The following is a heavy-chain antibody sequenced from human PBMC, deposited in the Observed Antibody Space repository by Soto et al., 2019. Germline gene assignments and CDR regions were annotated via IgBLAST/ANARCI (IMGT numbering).Heavy chain of an antibody. J-gene: IGHJ6*02. Sequence: ASVKVSCKASGGTFSSYAISWVRQAPGQGLEWMGWISAYNGNTNYAQKLQGRVTMTTDTSTSTAYMELRSLRSDDTAVYYCARDNILTGYYIDYYYGMAVWGQGTTVTVSS. CDR2: ISAYNGNT. D-gene: IGHD3-9*01. V-gene: IGHV1-18*01. CDR3: ARDNILTGYYIDYYYGMAV. CDR1: GGTFSSYA.